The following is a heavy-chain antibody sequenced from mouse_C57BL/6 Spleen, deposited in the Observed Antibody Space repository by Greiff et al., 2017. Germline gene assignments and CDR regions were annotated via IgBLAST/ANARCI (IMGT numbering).Heavy chain of an antibody. V-gene: IGHV1-80*01. J-gene: IGHJ4*01. CDR2: IYPGDGDT. D-gene: IGHD2-4*01. CDR3: ARSIYYDHGAPYYYAMDY. CDR1: GYAFSSYW. Sequence: QVHVKQSGAELVKPGASVKISCKASGYAFSSYWMNWVKQRPGKGLEWIGQIYPGDGDTNYNGKFKGKATLTADKSSSTAYMQLSSLTSEDSAVYFCARSIYYDHGAPYYYAMDYWGQGTSVTVSS.